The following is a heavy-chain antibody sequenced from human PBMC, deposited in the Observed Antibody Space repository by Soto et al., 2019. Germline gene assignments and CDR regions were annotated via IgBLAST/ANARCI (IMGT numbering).Heavy chain of an antibody. V-gene: IGHV3-48*03. Sequence: EVQLVDSGGGLVQPGGSLRLSCTASGFTFSNYEMNWVRQAPGQGLEWVSYISSSGSTIYYADSVKGRLTISRDNAKNSLYLQMNSLRAEDTAVYYCAGGRVYDYVWGSYHYTVSYYGMDVWGQGTTVTVSS. CDR1: GFTFSNYE. J-gene: IGHJ6*02. D-gene: IGHD3-16*02. CDR3: AGGRVYDYVWGSYHYTVSYYGMDV. CDR2: ISSSGSTI.